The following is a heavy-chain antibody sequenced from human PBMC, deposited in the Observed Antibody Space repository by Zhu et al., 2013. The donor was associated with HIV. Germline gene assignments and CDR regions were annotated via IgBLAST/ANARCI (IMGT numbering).Heavy chain of an antibody. Sequence: QVQLVQSGAEVKEPGASVKVSCKTSGYTFTAYYMHWVRQAPGQGLEWMGWINPNSGGTNYAQKFQSRVTMTRDTSISTAYMELSRLKSDDTAVYDCARADRVVIDYWGQGTLVTVSS. V-gene: IGHV1-2*02. CDR3: ARADRVVIDY. CDR1: GYTFTAYY. D-gene: IGHD2-21*01. CDR2: INPNSGGT. J-gene: IGHJ4*02.